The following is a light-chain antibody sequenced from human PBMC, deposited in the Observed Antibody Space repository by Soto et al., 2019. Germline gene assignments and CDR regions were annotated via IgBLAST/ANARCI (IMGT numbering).Light chain of an antibody. Sequence: QSALTQPASVSGSPGQSITISCTGTSSDVGGYNYVSWYQPHPGKAPKLMIYDVSNRPSGVSNRFSGSKSGNTASLTISGLQAEDEADYYCSSYTSRSTLVFGGGTKLTVL. CDR3: SSYTSRSTLV. J-gene: IGLJ2*01. V-gene: IGLV2-14*01. CDR2: DVS. CDR1: SSDVGGYNY.